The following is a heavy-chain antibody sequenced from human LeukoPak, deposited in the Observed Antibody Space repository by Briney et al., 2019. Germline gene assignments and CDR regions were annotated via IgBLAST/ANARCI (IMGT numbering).Heavy chain of an antibody. Sequence: GGSLRLSCAASGFTFSSYAMHWVRQAPGKGLEWVAFIRYDGSNKYYADSVKGRFTISRDNSKNTLYLQMNSLRAEDTAVYYCAKGILWFGELLHDPWGQGTLVTVSS. CDR3: AKGILWFGELLHDP. CDR2: IRYDGSNK. J-gene: IGHJ5*02. V-gene: IGHV3-30*02. CDR1: GFTFSSYA. D-gene: IGHD3-10*01.